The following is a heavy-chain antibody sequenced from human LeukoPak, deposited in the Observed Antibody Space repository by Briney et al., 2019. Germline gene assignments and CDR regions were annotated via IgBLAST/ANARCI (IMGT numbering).Heavy chain of an antibody. CDR1: GFTVSSNY. V-gene: IGHV3-53*01. D-gene: IGHD3-22*01. CDR3: AKDRKNTMIVVGFDY. J-gene: IGHJ4*02. CDR2: LYSSGST. Sequence: PGGSLRLSCVASGFTVSSNYMNWVRQAPGKGLEWVAVLYSSGSTRYAESVKGRFTISRDNSKNTLYLQMNSLRAEDTAVYYCAKDRKNTMIVVGFDYWGQGTLVTVSS.